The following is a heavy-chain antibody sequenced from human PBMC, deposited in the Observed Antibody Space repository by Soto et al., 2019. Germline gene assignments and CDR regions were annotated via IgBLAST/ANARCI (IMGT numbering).Heavy chain of an antibody. V-gene: IGHV3-64*01. CDR2: ISSNGVGT. Sequence: WGIKDPGKGLEYVSGISSNGVGTYYANSVQGRFTISRDNSKNTVYLQMGSLRPEDMAVYYCARRARPDFYYMAVWGKGTTVTVSS. CDR3: ARRARPDFYYMAV. J-gene: IGHJ6*03. D-gene: IGHD6-6*01.